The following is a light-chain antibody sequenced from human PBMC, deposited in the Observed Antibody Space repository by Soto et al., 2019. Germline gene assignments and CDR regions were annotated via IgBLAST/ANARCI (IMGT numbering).Light chain of an antibody. CDR3: QQYDNLPIT. CDR2: DAS. J-gene: IGKJ5*01. Sequence: DTQMTQSPSSLSESLGERVTITCQASQGISKHLSWYQQKPRRAPKVLIYDASTLETGVPSRFSGRGSGTDFTFTISSLQPEDIATYYCQQYDNLPITFGQGTRLEIK. CDR1: QGISKH. V-gene: IGKV1-33*01.